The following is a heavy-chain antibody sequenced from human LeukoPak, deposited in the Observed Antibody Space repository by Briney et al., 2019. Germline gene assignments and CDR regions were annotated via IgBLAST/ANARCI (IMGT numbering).Heavy chain of an antibody. J-gene: IGHJ4*02. Sequence: GGSLRLSCAASGFTFSSYGMHWVRQAPGKGLEWVAFIRYDGSNKYYADSVKGRFTISRDNSKNTLYLQMNSLRAEDTAVYYCAKEGYYYDSSGVSLGLGDYWGQGTLATVSS. CDR2: IRYDGSNK. D-gene: IGHD3-22*01. V-gene: IGHV3-30*02. CDR3: AKEGYYYDSSGVSLGLGDY. CDR1: GFTFSSYG.